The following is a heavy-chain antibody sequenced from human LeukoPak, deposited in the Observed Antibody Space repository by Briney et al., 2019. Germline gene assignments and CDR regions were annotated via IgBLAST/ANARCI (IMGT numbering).Heavy chain of an antibody. J-gene: IGHJ5*02. CDR1: GYTFTSYG. D-gene: IGHD3-9*01. CDR3: ARGWGPLRYFDWLLEEAYNWFDP. CDR2: ISAYNGNT. V-gene: IGHV1-18*01. Sequence: GASVKVSCKASGYTFTSYGISWVRQAPGQGLEWMGWISAYNGNTHYAQKLQGRVTMTTDTSTSTAYMELRSLRSDDTAVYYCARGWGPLRYFDWLLEEAYNWFDPWGQGTLVTVSS.